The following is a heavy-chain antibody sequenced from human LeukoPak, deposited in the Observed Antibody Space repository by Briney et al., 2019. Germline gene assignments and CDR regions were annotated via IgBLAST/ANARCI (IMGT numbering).Heavy chain of an antibody. CDR1: GFTFSAYH. Sequence: GGSLRLSCAASGFTFSAYHMNWVHQAPGKGLDWVAVISYDGNNKYYADSVKGRFTISRDNSKNTLYLQMDSLRDEDTAVYYCAENRGVAWGQGAMVTVSS. CDR2: ISYDGNNK. V-gene: IGHV3-30-3*01. CDR3: AENRGVA. D-gene: IGHD3-10*01. J-gene: IGHJ3*01.